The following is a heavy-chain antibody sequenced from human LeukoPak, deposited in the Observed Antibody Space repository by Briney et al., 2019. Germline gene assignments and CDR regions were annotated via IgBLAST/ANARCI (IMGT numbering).Heavy chain of an antibody. Sequence: SETLSLTCTVSGGSISSYYWSWIRQPPGKGLEWIGYIYHSGRTNYSPSLKSRVTISVDTSKNQFSLKLSSVTAADTAVHYCASGIGFDYWGQGTLVTVSS. CDR1: GGSISSYY. CDR2: IYHSGRT. CDR3: ASGIGFDY. V-gene: IGHV4-59*01. D-gene: IGHD1-26*01. J-gene: IGHJ4*02.